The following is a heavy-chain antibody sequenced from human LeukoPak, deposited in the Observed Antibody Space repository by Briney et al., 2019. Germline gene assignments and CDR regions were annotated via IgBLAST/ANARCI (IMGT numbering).Heavy chain of an antibody. V-gene: IGHV3-49*04. J-gene: IGHJ4*02. CDR1: GFTFSSYG. D-gene: IGHD2-8*01. Sequence: GRSLRLSCAASGFTFSSYGMHWVRQAPGKGLEWVGFIRKKGFGGTTEYAASVKGRFTISRDDSKSIAYLQMNSLKTEDTAVYYCTRANCVNGVCYHFDYWGQGTLVTVSS. CDR3: TRANCVNGVCYHFDY. CDR2: IRKKGFGGTT.